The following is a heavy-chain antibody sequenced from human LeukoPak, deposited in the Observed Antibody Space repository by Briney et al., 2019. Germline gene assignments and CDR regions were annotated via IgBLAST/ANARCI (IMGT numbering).Heavy chain of an antibody. CDR1: GGSISSSNW. V-gene: IGHV4-4*02. CDR2: IYHSGST. Sequence: SETLSPTCAVSGGSISSSNWWSWVRQPPGKGLEWIGEIYHSGSTNYNPSLKSRVTISVDTSKNQFSLKLSSVTAADTAVYYCARGRFLEWLLDAFDIWGQGTMVTVSS. D-gene: IGHD3-3*01. CDR3: ARGRFLEWLLDAFDI. J-gene: IGHJ3*02.